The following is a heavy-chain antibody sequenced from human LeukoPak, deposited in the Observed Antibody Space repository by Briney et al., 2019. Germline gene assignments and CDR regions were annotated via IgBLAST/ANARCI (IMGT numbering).Heavy chain of an antibody. CDR2: INHSGST. J-gene: IGHJ3*02. CDR3: ARDSSGWYEGAFDI. D-gene: IGHD6-19*01. CDR1: GGSFSGYY. Sequence: SSETLSLTCAVYGGSFSGYYWSWIRQPPGKGLEWIGEINHSGSTNYNPSLKSRVTISVDTSKNQVSQKLSSVTAADTAVYYCARDSSGWYEGAFDIWGQGTMVTVSS. V-gene: IGHV4-34*01.